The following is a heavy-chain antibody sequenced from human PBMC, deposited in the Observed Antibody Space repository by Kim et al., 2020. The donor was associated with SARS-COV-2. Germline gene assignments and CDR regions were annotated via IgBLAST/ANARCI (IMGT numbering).Heavy chain of an antibody. Sequence: GGSLRLSCAASGFTFSNAWMSWVRQAPGKGLEWVGRIKSKTDGGTTDYAAPVKGRFTISRDDSKNTLYLQMNSLKTEDTAVYYCTTEHDYGDYYYYYYGMDVWGQGTTVTVSS. CDR2: IKSKTDGGTT. J-gene: IGHJ6*02. CDR1: GFTFSNAW. V-gene: IGHV3-15*01. D-gene: IGHD4-17*01. CDR3: TTEHDYGDYYYYYYGMDV.